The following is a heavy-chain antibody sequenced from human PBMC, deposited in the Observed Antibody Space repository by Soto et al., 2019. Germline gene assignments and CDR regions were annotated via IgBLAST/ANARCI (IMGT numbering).Heavy chain of an antibody. CDR1: GFIFSDYY. J-gene: IGHJ6*02. V-gene: IGHV3-23*01. Sequence: PGGSLRLSCAASGFIFSDYYMSWIRQAPGKGLEWVSAISGSGGSTYYADSVKGRFTISRDNSKNTLYLQMNSLRAEDTAVYYCAKEAGVVVAAPVPMLDVWGQGTTVTVSS. D-gene: IGHD2-15*01. CDR3: AKEAGVVVAAPVPMLDV. CDR2: ISGSGGST.